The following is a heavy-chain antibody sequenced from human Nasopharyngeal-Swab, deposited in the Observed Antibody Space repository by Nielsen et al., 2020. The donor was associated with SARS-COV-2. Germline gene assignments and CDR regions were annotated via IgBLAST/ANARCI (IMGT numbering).Heavy chain of an antibody. D-gene: IGHD6-19*01. CDR1: GGSINSSSYY. CDR3: AISGWYYAFDI. J-gene: IGHJ3*02. Sequence: GSLRLSCTVSGGSINSSSYYWVWIRKPPGKGLEWIGSIYYSGSTYYNQSLESRVTISVDTSKNQFSLKLSSVTAADTAVYYCAISGWYYAFDIWGQGTMVTVSS. V-gene: IGHV4-39*07. CDR2: IYYSGST.